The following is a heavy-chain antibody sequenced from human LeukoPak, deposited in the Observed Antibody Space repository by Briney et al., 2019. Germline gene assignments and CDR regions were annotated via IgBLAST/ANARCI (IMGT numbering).Heavy chain of an antibody. CDR2: MNPNSGNT. Sequence: ASVKVSCKASGYTITSYDINWVRQATGQGLEWMGWMNPNSGNTGYAQKFQGRVTMTRNTSISTAYMELSSLRSEDTAVYYCARVRGIAARPARYYFDYWGQGTLVTVSS. CDR3: ARVRGIAARPARYYFDY. J-gene: IGHJ4*02. D-gene: IGHD6-6*01. V-gene: IGHV1-8*01. CDR1: GYTITSYD.